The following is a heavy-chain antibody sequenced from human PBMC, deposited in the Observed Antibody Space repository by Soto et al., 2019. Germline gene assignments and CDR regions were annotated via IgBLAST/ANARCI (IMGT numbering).Heavy chain of an antibody. J-gene: IGHJ4*02. CDR1: GFTFSNAW. CDR2: IKSKTDGGTT. V-gene: IGHV3-15*01. D-gene: IGHD2-2*01. Sequence: GGSLRLSCAASGFTFSNAWMSWVRQAPGKGLEWVGRIKSKTDGGTTDYAAPVKGRFTISRDDSKNTLYLQMNSLKTEDTAVYYCTTRELVPAAKGLDYWGQGTLVTVSS. CDR3: TTRELVPAAKGLDY.